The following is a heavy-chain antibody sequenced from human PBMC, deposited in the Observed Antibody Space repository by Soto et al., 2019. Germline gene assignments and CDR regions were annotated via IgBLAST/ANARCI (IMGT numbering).Heavy chain of an antibody. Sequence: SETLSLTCAVSGGSLSSSNWWSWVRQPPGQTLEWLGELFYSGSTKYNPSLSSRVTISADQSNNVFSLRLSSVTAADTAVYYCARGGRQQLIPTPISYKIDYWGQGTLVTVSS. CDR2: LFYSGST. J-gene: IGHJ4*02. CDR3: ARGGRQQLIPTPISYKIDY. V-gene: IGHV4-4*02. D-gene: IGHD6-13*01. CDR1: GGSLSSSNW.